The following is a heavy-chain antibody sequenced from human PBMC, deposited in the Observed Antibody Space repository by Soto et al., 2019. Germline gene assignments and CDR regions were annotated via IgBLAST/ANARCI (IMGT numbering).Heavy chain of an antibody. CDR3: ARLGIAAAGYFDY. D-gene: IGHD6-13*01. Sequence: SETLSLTCTVSGGSISSYYWSWIRQPPGKGLEWIGYIYYSGSTNYNPSLKSRVTISVDTSKNQFSLKLSSVTAADTAVYYCARLGIAAAGYFDYWGHGTLVTVSS. CDR2: IYYSGST. V-gene: IGHV4-59*08. J-gene: IGHJ4*01. CDR1: GGSISSYY.